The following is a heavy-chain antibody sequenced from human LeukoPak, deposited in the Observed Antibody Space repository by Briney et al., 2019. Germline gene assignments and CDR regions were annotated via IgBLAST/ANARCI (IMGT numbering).Heavy chain of an antibody. CDR1: GYTFTSYD. Sequence: ASVKVSCKASGYTFTSYDINWVRQATGLGLEWMGWMNPNSGNTGYAQKLQGRVTMTRNTSISTAYIELSSLRSEGTAVYYCARKNVAAAGRNWFDPWGQGTLVTVSS. J-gene: IGHJ5*02. D-gene: IGHD6-13*01. V-gene: IGHV1-8*01. CDR3: ARKNVAAAGRNWFDP. CDR2: MNPNSGNT.